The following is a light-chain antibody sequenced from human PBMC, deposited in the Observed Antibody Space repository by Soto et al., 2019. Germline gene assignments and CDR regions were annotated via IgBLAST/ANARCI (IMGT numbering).Light chain of an antibody. CDR2: AAS. CDR3: QQYYSYPPWT. CDR1: QGISSY. V-gene: IGKV1-9*01. Sequence: IQLTQSPSSLSASVGDRVTITCRASQGISSYLAWYQQKPGKAPKLLIYAASTLQTGVPSRFSGSGSGTDFTLTISCLQSEDFATYYCQQYYSYPPWTFGQGTKVDIK. J-gene: IGKJ1*01.